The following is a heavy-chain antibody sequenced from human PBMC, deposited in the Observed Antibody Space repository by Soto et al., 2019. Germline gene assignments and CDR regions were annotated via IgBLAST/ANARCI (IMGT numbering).Heavy chain of an antibody. CDR3: ARLCSGGSCYSTPQDGYNY. CDR2: IYPGDSDT. Sequence: PGESLKISCKGSGYSFTSYWIGWVRQMPGKGLEWMGIIYPGDSDTRYSPSFQGQVTISADKSISTAYLQWSSLKASDTAMYYCARLCSGGSCYSTPQDGYNYWGQGTLVTVSS. D-gene: IGHD2-15*01. V-gene: IGHV5-51*01. CDR1: GYSFTSYW. J-gene: IGHJ4*02.